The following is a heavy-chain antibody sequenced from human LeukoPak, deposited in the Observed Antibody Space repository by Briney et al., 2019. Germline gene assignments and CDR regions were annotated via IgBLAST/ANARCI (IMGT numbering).Heavy chain of an antibody. D-gene: IGHD5-18*01. Sequence: SVKVSCKASGGTFSSYAISWVRQAPGQGLEWMGGIIHIFGTANYAQTFQGRVTITTDESTSTAYMELSSLRSEDTAVYYCSSVRGYSYGYFGYFDDWGQGSLVTVSS. CDR2: IIHIFGTA. J-gene: IGHJ4*02. CDR1: GGTFSSYA. V-gene: IGHV1-69*05. CDR3: SSVRGYSYGYFGYFDD.